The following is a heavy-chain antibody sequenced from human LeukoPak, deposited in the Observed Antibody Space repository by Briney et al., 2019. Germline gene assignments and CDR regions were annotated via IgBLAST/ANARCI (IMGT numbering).Heavy chain of an antibody. CDR3: AREGVGYYDSSGYFGY. CDR1: GFTFSNYA. CDR2: ISGSGGST. D-gene: IGHD3-22*01. V-gene: IGHV3-23*01. Sequence: GGSLRLSCAASGFTFSNYAMSWVRQAPGMGLEWVSAISGSGGSTYYADSVKGRFTISRDNSKNTLYLQMNSLRAEDTAVYYCAREGVGYYDSSGYFGYWGQGTLVTVSS. J-gene: IGHJ4*02.